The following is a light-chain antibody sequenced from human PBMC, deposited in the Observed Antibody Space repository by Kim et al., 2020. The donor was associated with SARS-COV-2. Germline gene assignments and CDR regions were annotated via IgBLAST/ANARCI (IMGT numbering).Light chain of an antibody. CDR3: QQSYITPFT. CDR2: AAS. CDR1: QSISSH. Sequence: IQMTQSPSSLSASVGDRVTITCRTTQSISSHLNWYQQKPGRAPKLLISAASTLQGGVPSRFSGSGSETDFTLTISSLQPEDFATYVCQQSYITPFTFGPGTKVDIK. J-gene: IGKJ3*01. V-gene: IGKV1-39*01.